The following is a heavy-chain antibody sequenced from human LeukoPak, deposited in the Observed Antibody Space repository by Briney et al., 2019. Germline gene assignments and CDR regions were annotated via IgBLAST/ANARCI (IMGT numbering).Heavy chain of an antibody. V-gene: IGHV4-4*02. CDR3: ARVPVDSDELDI. Sequence: PSETLSLTCGVSGGSISSSNWWSWVRQPPGKGLEWIGEIYHSGSTNYNPSLESRVSISIDKSKNQFSLKLNSVTAADAAVYYCARVPVDSDELDIWGQGTMVTVSS. CDR2: IYHSGST. CDR1: GGSISSSNW. J-gene: IGHJ3*02. D-gene: IGHD2-15*01.